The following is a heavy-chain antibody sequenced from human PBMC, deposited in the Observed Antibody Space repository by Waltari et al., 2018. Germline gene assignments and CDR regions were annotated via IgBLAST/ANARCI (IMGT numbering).Heavy chain of an antibody. CDR2: IYYSGST. Sequence: QVQLQESGPGLVKPSQTLSLTCTVSGGSISSGDYYWSWIRQPPGKGLEWIGYIYYSGSTYYNPSLKSRVTISVDTSKNQFSLKLSSVTAADTAVYYCARARGFTHRYWYFDLWGRGTLVTVSS. CDR3: ARARGFTHRYWYFDL. V-gene: IGHV4-30-4*08. J-gene: IGHJ2*01. CDR1: GGSISSGDYY.